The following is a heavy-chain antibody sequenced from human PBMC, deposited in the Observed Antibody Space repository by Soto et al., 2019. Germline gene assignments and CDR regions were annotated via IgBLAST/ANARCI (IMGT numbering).Heavy chain of an antibody. J-gene: IGHJ3*02. CDR1: GGSISSYY. CDR2: IYYSGST. D-gene: IGHD3-10*01. CDR3: ARVWGGACDI. V-gene: IGHV4-59*01. Sequence: QVQLQESGPGLVKPSETLSLTCTVSGGSISSYYWRWIRQPPGKGLEWIGYIYYSGSTNYNPSLKSRVTISVDTSKNQFSLKLSSVTAADTAVYYCARVWGGACDIWCQGTMVTVSS.